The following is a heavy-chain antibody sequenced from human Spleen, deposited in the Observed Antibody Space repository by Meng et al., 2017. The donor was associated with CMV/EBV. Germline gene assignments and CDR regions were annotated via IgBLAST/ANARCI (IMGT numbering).Heavy chain of an antibody. CDR3: ARDRLYSNSRGSDNYYGTDV. D-gene: IGHD4-11*01. J-gene: IGHJ6*02. CDR2: IYYSGST. V-gene: IGHV4-61*01. Sequence: SETLSLTCTVSGGSVSSGSYYWSWIRQPPGKGLEWIGYIYYSGSTNYNPSLKSRVTISVNTSKNQFSLKLSSVTAADTAVYYCARDRLYSNSRGSDNYYGTDVWGQGTTVTVSS. CDR1: GGSVSSGSYY.